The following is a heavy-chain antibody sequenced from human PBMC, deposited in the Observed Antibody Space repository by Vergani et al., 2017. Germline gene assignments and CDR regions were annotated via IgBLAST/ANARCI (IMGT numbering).Heavy chain of an antibody. V-gene: IGHV4-34*01. CDR3: ARGLLYNRSGSPPGGY. Sequence: QVQLQQWGAGLLKPSETLSLTCAVYGGSFSGYYWSWIRQPPGKGLEWIGEINHSGSINYNPSLKSRVTISVDTSKNQFSLKLSAVTAADTAVYYCARGLLYNRSGSPPGGYWGQGTLVTVSS. CDR2: INHSGSI. D-gene: IGHD3-10*01. CDR1: GGSFSGYY. J-gene: IGHJ4*02.